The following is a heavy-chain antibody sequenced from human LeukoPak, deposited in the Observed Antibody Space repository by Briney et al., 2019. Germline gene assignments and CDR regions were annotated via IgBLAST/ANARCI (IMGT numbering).Heavy chain of an antibody. V-gene: IGHV1-69*06. Sequence: SVKVSCKASGCTFSSYAISWVRQAPGQGLEWMGRIIPIFGTANYAQKFQGRVTITADKSTSTAYMELSSLRSEDTAVYYCASLWSGSDYYYYYYMDVWGKGTTVTAAS. J-gene: IGHJ6*03. D-gene: IGHD3-3*01. CDR3: ASLWSGSDYYYYYYMDV. CDR2: IIPIFGTA. CDR1: GCTFSSYA.